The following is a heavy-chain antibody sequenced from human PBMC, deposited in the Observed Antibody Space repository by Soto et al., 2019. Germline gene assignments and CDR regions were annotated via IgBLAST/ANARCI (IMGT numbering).Heavy chain of an antibody. J-gene: IGHJ4*02. CDR1: GYTFTSYD. D-gene: IGHD3-3*01. Sequence: ASVKVSCKSSGYTFTSYDFNWVRQATGQGPEWMGWMNPNSGNTGYAQKFQGRVTMTRDTSISTAYMELSRLRSEDTDVYYCARAHREWGFDYWGPGTLVTVSS. CDR3: ARAHREWGFDY. CDR2: MNPNSGNT. V-gene: IGHV1-8*01.